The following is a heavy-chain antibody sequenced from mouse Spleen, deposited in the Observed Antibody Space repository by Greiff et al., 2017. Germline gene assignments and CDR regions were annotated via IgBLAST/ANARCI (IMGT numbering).Heavy chain of an antibody. D-gene: IGHD1-1*01. V-gene: IGHV1-26*01. CDR1: GYTFTDYY. CDR2: INPNNGGT. Sequence: EVQLQQSGPELVKPGASVKISCKASGYTFTDYYMNWVKQSHGKSLEWIGDINPNNGGTSYNQKFKGKATLTVDKSSSTAYMELRSLTSEDSAVYYCARLRYLHWYFDVWGAGTTVTVSS. CDR3: ARLRYLHWYFDV. J-gene: IGHJ1*01.